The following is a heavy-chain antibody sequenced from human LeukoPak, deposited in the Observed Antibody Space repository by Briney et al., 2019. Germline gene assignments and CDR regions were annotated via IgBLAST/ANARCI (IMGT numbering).Heavy chain of an antibody. V-gene: IGHV4-34*01. D-gene: IGHD1-26*01. J-gene: IGHJ4*02. CDR1: GGSFSGYY. CDR3: ASGGSYYALNY. CDR2: INHSGST. Sequence: SETLSLTCAVYGGSFSGYYWSWIRQPPGKGLEWIGEINHSGSTNYNPSLKSRVTISVDTSKNQFSLKLSSVTAADTAVYYCASGGSYYALNYWGQGTLVTVSS.